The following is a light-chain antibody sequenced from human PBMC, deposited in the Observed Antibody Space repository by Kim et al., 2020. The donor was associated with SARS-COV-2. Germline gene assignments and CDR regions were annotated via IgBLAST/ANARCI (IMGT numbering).Light chain of an antibody. J-gene: IGLJ1*01. CDR3: QAWDSSTGV. Sequence: SYELTQPPSVSVSPGQTASITCSGDKLGHKYACWYQQKPCQSPVLVIYQDTKRPSGVPKRFSGSNSGNTATLTISGTQAMGEADYYCQAWDSSTGVFGTGTRVTVL. V-gene: IGLV3-1*01. CDR2: QDT. CDR1: KLGHKY.